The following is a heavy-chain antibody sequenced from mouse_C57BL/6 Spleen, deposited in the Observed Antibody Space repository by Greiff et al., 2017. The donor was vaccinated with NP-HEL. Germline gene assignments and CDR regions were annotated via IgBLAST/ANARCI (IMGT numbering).Heavy chain of an antibody. CDR2: INPNNGGT. J-gene: IGHJ3*01. V-gene: IGHV1-22*01. CDR3: AASRLWFAY. Sequence: VQLKESGPELVKPGASVKMSCKASGYTFTDYNMHWVKQSHGKSLEWIGYINPNNGGTSYNQKFKGKATLTVNKSSSTAYMELRSLTSEDSAVYYCAASRLWFAYWGQGTLVTVSA. D-gene: IGHD1-1*01. CDR1: GYTFTDYN.